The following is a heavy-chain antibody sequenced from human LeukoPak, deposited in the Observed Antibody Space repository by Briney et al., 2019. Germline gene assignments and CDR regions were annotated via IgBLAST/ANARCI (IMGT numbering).Heavy chain of an antibody. Sequence: PSETLSLTCTVSGGSISSGDYFWSWIRQPPGKGLEWIGYIYYSGSTYYNPSLKSRVTISVDTSKNQFSLKLSSVTAADTAVYYCARHFDCSNGACKDYWGQGTLVTVSP. D-gene: IGHD2-8*01. CDR1: GGSISSGDYF. V-gene: IGHV4-30-4*01. CDR3: ARHFDCSNGACKDY. J-gene: IGHJ4*02. CDR2: IYYSGST.